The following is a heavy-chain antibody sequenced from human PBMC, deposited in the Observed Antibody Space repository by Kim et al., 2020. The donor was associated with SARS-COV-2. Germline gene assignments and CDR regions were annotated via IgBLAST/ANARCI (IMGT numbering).Heavy chain of an antibody. CDR3: AREPAVANYDILTPAIGTAPYYYYGMDV. Sequence: SVKVSCKASGGTFSSYAISWVRQAPGQGLEWMGGIIPIFGTANYAQKFQGRVTITADESTSTAYMELSSLRSEDTAVYYCAREPAVANYDILTPAIGTAPYYYYGMDVWGQGTTVTVSS. V-gene: IGHV1-69*13. D-gene: IGHD3-9*01. CDR1: GGTFSSYA. J-gene: IGHJ6*02. CDR2: IIPIFGTA.